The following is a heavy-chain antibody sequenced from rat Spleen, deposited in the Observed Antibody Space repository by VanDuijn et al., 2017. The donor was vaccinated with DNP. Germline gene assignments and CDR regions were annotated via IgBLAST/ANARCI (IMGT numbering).Heavy chain of an antibody. J-gene: IGHJ2*01. D-gene: IGHD1-4*01. V-gene: IGHV5-17*01. Sequence: EVQLVESGGGLVQPGRSLKLSCAASGFTFSDYAMAWVRQAPKKGLEWVATIIYDGSSTYYRDSVKGRFTISRDNAKSTLYLQMDSLRSEDTATYYCASRPPPTRGPFDYWGQGVMVTVSS. CDR1: GFTFSDYA. CDR2: IIYDGSST. CDR3: ASRPPPTRGPFDY.